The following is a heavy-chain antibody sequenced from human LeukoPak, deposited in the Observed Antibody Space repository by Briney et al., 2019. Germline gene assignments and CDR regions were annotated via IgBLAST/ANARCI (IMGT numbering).Heavy chain of an antibody. V-gene: IGHV1-18*04. J-gene: IGHJ4*02. CDR2: ISAYNGNT. CDR3: ARVPTYCSGGSCYPDNYYFDY. D-gene: IGHD2-15*01. CDR1: GYTFTSYG. Sequence: ASVKVSCKASGYTFTSYGISWVRQAPGQGLEWMGWISAYNGNTNYAQKLQGRVTMTTGTSTSTAYMELRSLRSDDTAVYYCARVPTYCSGGSCYPDNYYFDYWGQGTLVTVSS.